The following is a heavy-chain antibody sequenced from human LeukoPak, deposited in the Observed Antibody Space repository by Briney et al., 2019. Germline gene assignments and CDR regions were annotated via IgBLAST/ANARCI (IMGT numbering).Heavy chain of an antibody. J-gene: IGHJ4*02. CDR2: INPGNGDT. CDR1: GYTFTSYA. V-gene: IGHV1-3*03. Sequence: ASVKVSCKASGYTFTSYAMHWVRQAPGQSLEWMGCINPGNGDTKYSQEFQGRVTITRDTSATTAYMELSSLRSDDMAVYYCTLYNYWGQGTLVTVSS. D-gene: IGHD2-2*02. CDR3: TLYNY.